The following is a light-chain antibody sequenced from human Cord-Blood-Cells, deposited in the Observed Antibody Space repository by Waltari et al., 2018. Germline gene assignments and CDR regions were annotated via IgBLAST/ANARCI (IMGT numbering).Light chain of an antibody. CDR2: YDS. J-gene: IGLJ1*01. V-gene: IGLV3-21*04. Sequence: SYVLTQPPSVSVAPGKTARITCGGHNIGSTSVHWYQQKPGQAPVLVIYYDSDRPSGIPERFSGSNSGNTATLTISRVEAGDEADYYCQVWDSSSDHYVFGTGTKVTVL. CDR3: QVWDSSSDHYV. CDR1: NIGSTS.